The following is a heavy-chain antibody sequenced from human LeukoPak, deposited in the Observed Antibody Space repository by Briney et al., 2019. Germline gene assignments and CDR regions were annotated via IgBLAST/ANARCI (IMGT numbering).Heavy chain of an antibody. CDR3: ARGVEPLAANTLAY. Sequence: GGSLRLSCAASGFTVITNDMTWVRQAPGKGLEWVSVLYSDGNTKYADSVQGRFTISRDNSKNTLYLEMNSLSPDDTAVYYCARGVEPLAANTLAYWGQGTQVTVSS. V-gene: IGHV3-53*01. CDR2: LYSDGNT. CDR1: GFTVITND. D-gene: IGHD1-14*01. J-gene: IGHJ4*02.